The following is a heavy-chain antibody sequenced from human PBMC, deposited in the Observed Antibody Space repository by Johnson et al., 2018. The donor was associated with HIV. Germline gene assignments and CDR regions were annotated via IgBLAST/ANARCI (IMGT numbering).Heavy chain of an antibody. CDR2: IRSKAYGETT. D-gene: IGHD2-21*02. CDR3: TGGRDLRAFDI. CDR1: GFPFGDYA. V-gene: IGHV3-49*03. J-gene: IGHJ3*02. Sequence: VQLVESGGGLVEPGLSLRLSCTTSGFPFGDYAMSWFRQAPGKGLEWVSFIRSKAYGETTEYAASVNGRFTISRDDSKSVAFLQMNSLKTEDTAVYFCTGGRDLRAFDIWGQGTMVTVSS.